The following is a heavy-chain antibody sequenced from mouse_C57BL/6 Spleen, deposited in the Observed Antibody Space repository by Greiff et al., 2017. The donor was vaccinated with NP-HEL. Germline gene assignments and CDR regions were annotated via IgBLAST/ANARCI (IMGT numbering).Heavy chain of an antibody. CDR3: ARYGYSNYWYFDV. CDR2: IYPSDSET. V-gene: IGHV1-61*01. D-gene: IGHD2-5*01. J-gene: IGHJ1*03. CDR1: GYTFTSYW. Sequence: QVQLQQPGAELVRPGSSVKLSCKASGYTFTSYWMDWVKQRPGQGLEWIGNIYPSDSETHYNQKFKDKATLTVDKSSSTAYMQLSSLTSEDSAVYYCARYGYSNYWYFDVWGTGTTVTVSS.